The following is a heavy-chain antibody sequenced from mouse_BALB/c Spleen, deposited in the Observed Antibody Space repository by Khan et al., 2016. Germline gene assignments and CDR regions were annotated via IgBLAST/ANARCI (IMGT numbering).Heavy chain of an antibody. CDR3: ASTFWYFDV. V-gene: IGHV4-1*02. CDR2: INTDSSTI. J-gene: IGHJ1*01. CDR1: GFDFSRYW. Sequence: EVELVESGGGLVQPGGSLKLSCAASGFDFSRYWMSWVRQAPGKGLEWIGEINTDSSTINYTQSLKDKFIISRDNAKNTLYLQMSKVRSEDTALYYCASTFWYFDVWGAGTTVTVSS.